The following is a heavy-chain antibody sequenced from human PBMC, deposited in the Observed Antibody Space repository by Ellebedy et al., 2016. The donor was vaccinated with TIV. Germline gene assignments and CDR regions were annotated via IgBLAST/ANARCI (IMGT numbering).Heavy chain of an antibody. CDR1: GGSISNSRNNY. CDR2: VYYTGRT. D-gene: IGHD6-19*01. J-gene: IGHJ5*02. CDR3: ARDLGGEWLVRGWYDP. V-gene: IGHV4-39*07. Sequence: SETLSLXXSVSGGSISNSRNNYWGWIRQPPEKGLEWIGNVYYTGRTYYNPSLKSRLTISVDTSKNQFSLRLTSLTAADTAVYYCARDLGGEWLVRGWYDPWGQGTLVTVSS.